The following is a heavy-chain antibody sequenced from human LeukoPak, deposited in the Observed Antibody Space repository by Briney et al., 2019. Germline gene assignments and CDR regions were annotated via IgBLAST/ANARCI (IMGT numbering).Heavy chain of an antibody. CDR3: AKEAPADGHLLSYYFDY. J-gene: IGHJ4*02. CDR2: ISWDGGST. CDR1: GFTFDDYT. Sequence: GGSPRLSCAASGFTFDDYTMHWVRQAPGKGLEWVSLISWDGGSTYYADSVKGRFTISRDNSKNSLYLQMNSLRTEDTALYYCAKEAPADGHLLSYYFDYWGQGTLVTVSS. V-gene: IGHV3-43*01. D-gene: IGHD1-26*01.